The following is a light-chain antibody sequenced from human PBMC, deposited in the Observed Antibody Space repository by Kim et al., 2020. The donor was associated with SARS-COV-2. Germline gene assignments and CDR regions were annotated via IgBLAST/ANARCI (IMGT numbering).Light chain of an antibody. CDR1: QSVSSN. V-gene: IGKV3-15*01. J-gene: IGKJ2*02. CDR3: KQYNNWPCT. Sequence: EIVMTQSPATLSVSPGERATLSCRVSQSVSSNLAWYQQKPGQAPRLLIYGASTRATGIPARFSGSGSGTEFTLTISSLQSEDFAVYYCKQYNNWPCTFGQGTKLEI. CDR2: GAS.